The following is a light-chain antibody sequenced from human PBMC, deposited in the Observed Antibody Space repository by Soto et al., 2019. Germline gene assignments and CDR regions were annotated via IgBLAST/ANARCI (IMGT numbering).Light chain of an antibody. Sequence: DIQLTQSPSFLSASVGDRVTITCRASQGISSYLAWYQQKPGKAPKLLTYAASTLKSGIPSRFSGTGSVTEFTLTISSLQPEDFPTDYYQALNSYPSTFGRGTKVDIK. V-gene: IGKV1-9*01. CDR2: AAS. CDR3: QALNSYPST. J-gene: IGKJ3*01. CDR1: QGISSY.